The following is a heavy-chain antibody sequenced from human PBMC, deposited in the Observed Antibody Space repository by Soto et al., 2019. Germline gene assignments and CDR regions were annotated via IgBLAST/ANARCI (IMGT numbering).Heavy chain of an antibody. CDR2: INHSGST. D-gene: IGHD6-6*01. CDR3: ARYSSSPMGYYFDY. CDR1: GGSFSGYY. V-gene: IGHV4-34*01. Sequence: ETLSLTCAVYGGSFSGYYWSWIRQPPGKGLEWIGEINHSGSTNYNPSLKSRVTISVDTSKNQFSLKLSSVTAADTAVYYCARYSSSPMGYYFDYWGQGTLVTVSS. J-gene: IGHJ4*02.